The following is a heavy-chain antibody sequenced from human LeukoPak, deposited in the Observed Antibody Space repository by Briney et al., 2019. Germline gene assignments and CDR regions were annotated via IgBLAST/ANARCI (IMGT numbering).Heavy chain of an antibody. CDR3: ARAGSLMIVV. J-gene: IGHJ4*02. CDR1: GFTFSSYW. CDR2: INSDVSST. Sequence: GRSLRLSCAASGFTFSSYWMHWVRQAPGKRLVWVSRINSDVSSTSYADSVKGRFTISRDNAKNTLPLQMNSLRAEDTAVYYCARAGSLMIVVWGQGTLVTVSS. D-gene: IGHD3-22*01. V-gene: IGHV3-74*01.